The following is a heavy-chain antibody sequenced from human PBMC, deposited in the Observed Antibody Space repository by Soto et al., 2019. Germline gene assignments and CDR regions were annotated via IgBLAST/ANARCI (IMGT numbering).Heavy chain of an antibody. J-gene: IGHJ6*02. CDR1: GFTFSSYA. Sequence: GGSLRLSCAASGFTFSSYAMHWVRQAPGKGLEWVARIAYDGTNEHYADSVKGRFTISRDNSKNTLYLQMNSLRDEDTAVYFCAKDWDSGSSQYYYYFYGMDVWGQGTTVTVSS. CDR2: IAYDGTNE. V-gene: IGHV3-30-3*01. CDR3: AKDWDSGSSQYYYYFYGMDV. D-gene: IGHD3-10*01.